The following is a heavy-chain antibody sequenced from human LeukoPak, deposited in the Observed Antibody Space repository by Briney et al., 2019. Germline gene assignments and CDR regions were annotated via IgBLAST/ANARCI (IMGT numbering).Heavy chain of an antibody. V-gene: IGHV3-74*01. D-gene: IGHD3-22*01. CDR3: AMMRYYDSSGYYNY. J-gene: IGHJ4*02. Sequence: GGSLRLSCAASGFTFSSYWVHWVRQAPGKGLVWVSRINSDGSSTSYADSVKGRFTISRDNAKNTLYLQMNSLRAEDTAVYYCAMMRYYDSSGYYNYWGQGTLVTVSS. CDR1: GFTFSSYW. CDR2: INSDGSST.